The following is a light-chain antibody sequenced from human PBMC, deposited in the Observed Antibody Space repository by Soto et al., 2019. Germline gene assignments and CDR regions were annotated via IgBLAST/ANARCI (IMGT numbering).Light chain of an antibody. CDR1: QSVSSSY. CDR2: GAS. Sequence: ESVLTQSPGTLSLSPGEKATLSCRASQSVSSSYLAWYQQKPGQAPRLLIYGASSRATGIPDRFSGSGSGTDFPLTVSRLEPEAFAVYYCQQFGSSSWTFGQGTKVEIK. CDR3: QQFGSSSWT. V-gene: IGKV3-20*01. J-gene: IGKJ1*01.